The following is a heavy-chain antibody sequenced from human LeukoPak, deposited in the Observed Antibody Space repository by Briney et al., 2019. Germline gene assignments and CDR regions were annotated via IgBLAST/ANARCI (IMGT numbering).Heavy chain of an antibody. CDR1: GFTFSSYS. CDR3: ARDYWREMRGLLGTPDV. V-gene: IGHV3-48*01. CDR2: ISSSSSTI. J-gene: IGHJ6*04. D-gene: IGHD3-16*01. Sequence: PGGSLRLSCAASGFTFSSYSMNGVRQAPGKGLEWVSYISSSSSTIYYADSVKGRFTISRDNAKNSLYLQMNSLSAEDTAVYYCARDYWREMRGLLGTPDVWGKGTTVTVSS.